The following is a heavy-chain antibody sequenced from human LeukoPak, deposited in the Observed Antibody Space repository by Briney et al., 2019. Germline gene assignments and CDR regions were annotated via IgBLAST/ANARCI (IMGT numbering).Heavy chain of an antibody. CDR1: AFTFSSYW. D-gene: IGHD2-15*01. V-gene: IGHV3-15*01. Sequence: GGSLRLSCAASAFTFSSYWMSWARQAPGKGLEWVGRIRSATDGGTADYAAPVKGRFSISRDDSKPMLYLQMDSLKIEDTAVYYCNTESANWGQGTLVTVSS. CDR2: IRSATDGGTA. CDR3: NTESAN. J-gene: IGHJ4*02.